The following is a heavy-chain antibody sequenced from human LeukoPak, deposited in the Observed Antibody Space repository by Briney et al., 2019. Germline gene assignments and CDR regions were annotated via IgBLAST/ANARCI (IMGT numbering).Heavy chain of an antibody. D-gene: IGHD3-22*01. CDR1: GYSFTTYW. V-gene: IGHV5-51*01. CDR3: AKSNYYDNSGYNGAFDY. J-gene: IGHJ4*02. CDR2: IYPGDSDT. Sequence: GESLKISCKGSGYSFTTYWIGWVRQMPGKSLEWMWIIYPGDSDTKYGPSFQGQVTISADKSISTAYLQWSSLKASDTAMYYCAKSNYYDNSGYNGAFDYWGQGTLVTVSS.